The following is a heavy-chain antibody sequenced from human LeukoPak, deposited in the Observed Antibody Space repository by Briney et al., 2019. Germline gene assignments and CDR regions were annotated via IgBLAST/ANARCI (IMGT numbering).Heavy chain of an antibody. J-gene: IGHJ3*02. CDR2: INPNSGGT. D-gene: IGHD2-15*01. Sequence: GASVKVSCKASGYTFTGYYMHWVRHAPGQGLEWMGWINPNSGGTNYAQKFQGRVTMTRDTSISTAYMELSRLRSDDTAVYYCARDRAPLMSGEIDAFDIWGQGTMVTVSS. CDR3: ARDRAPLMSGEIDAFDI. CDR1: GYTFTGYY. V-gene: IGHV1-2*02.